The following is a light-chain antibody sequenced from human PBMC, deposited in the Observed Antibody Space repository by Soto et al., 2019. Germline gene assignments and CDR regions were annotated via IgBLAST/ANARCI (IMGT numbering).Light chain of an antibody. CDR1: SSNIGNNY. CDR3: GTWDSSLSGV. Sequence: QSVLTQPPSVSAAPGQKVTISCSGSSSNIGNNYVSWYQQLPGTAPKLLIYENNKRPSGIPDRFSGSKSGTSATLGITGLQTGDEADYYSGTWDSSLSGVFGGGTKLTVL. CDR2: ENN. J-gene: IGLJ3*02. V-gene: IGLV1-51*02.